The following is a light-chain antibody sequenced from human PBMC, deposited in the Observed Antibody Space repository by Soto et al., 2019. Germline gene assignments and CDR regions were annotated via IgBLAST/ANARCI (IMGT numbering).Light chain of an antibody. J-gene: IGKJ5*01. CDR2: DAS. CDR3: QQYNNWPPIT. Sequence: EIVITQSPSTLSVPAGERAILSCRARQSVRSNLAWYQQKPGQAPRLLIYDASTRATGIPARFSGSGSGTEFILTISSLQSEDFGVYYCQQYNNWPPITFGQGTRMEIK. V-gene: IGKV3D-15*01. CDR1: QSVRSN.